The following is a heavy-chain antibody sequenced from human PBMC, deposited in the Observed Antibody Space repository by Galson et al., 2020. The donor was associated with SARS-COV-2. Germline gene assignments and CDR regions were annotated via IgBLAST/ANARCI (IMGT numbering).Heavy chain of an antibody. V-gene: IGHV1-18*01. J-gene: IGHJ3*02. CDR2: INPYNGHT. D-gene: IGHD3-3*01. CDR1: GYMYTNYG. Sequence: ASVKVSCKASGYMYTNYGVTWVRQAPGQGLEWVGWINPYNGHTKYAQKLQDRVTLTADTSTDTAYMDLRSLRIDDTAVYYCVRDAQRFLEWLSGDAFNIWGQGTMVAVSS. CDR3: VRDAQRFLEWLSGDAFNI.